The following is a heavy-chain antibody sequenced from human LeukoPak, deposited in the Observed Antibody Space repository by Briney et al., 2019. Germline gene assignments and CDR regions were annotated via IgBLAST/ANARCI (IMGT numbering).Heavy chain of an antibody. V-gene: IGHV1-2*04. CDR1: GYTFTGYY. J-gene: IGHJ4*02. CDR2: INPNSGDT. CDR3: ARGGPGRSFDY. Sequence: WASVKVSCKASGYTFTGYYIHWVRQAPGQGLEWMGWINPNSGDTDYALKFQGWVTMARDTSISTAYMELSRLKSDDTAVYYCARGGPGRSFDYWGQGTLVTVSS.